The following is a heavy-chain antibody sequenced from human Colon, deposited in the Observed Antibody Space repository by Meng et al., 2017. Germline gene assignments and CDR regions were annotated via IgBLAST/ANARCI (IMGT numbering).Heavy chain of an antibody. Sequence: GESLKISCAASGFTLSSYDMHWVRQATGKGLEWVSAIGTAGDTYYPGSVKGRFTISRENAKNSLYLQMNSLRAGDTAVYYCARRSFGFNFDYWGQGTLVTVSS. CDR2: IGTAGDT. CDR1: GFTLSSYD. D-gene: IGHD3-10*01. CDR3: ARRSFGFNFDY. V-gene: IGHV3-13*01. J-gene: IGHJ4*02.